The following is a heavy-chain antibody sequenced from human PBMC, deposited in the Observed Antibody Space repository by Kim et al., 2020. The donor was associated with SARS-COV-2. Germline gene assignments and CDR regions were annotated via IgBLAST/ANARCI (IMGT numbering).Heavy chain of an antibody. Sequence: VKGRFTIARDNSKNTQYLQMNSLRAEDTAVYYCAKDARAASISAAGLVDYWGQGTLVTVSS. D-gene: IGHD6-13*01. V-gene: IGHV3-23*01. J-gene: IGHJ4*02. CDR3: AKDARAASISAAGLVDY.